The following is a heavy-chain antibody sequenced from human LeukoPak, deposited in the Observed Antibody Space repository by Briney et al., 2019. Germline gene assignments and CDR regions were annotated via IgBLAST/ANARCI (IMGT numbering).Heavy chain of an antibody. J-gene: IGHJ5*02. D-gene: IGHD3-9*01. CDR3: AREWPDKRARYFDWLEGFDP. V-gene: IGHV4-59*01. CDR1: GGSISSYY. CDR2: IYYSGST. Sequence: PSETLSLTCTVSGGSISSYYWSWIRQPPGKGLEWMGYIYYSGSTNYNPSLKSRVTISVDTSKNQFSLKLSSVTAADTAVYYCAREWPDKRARYFDWLEGFDPWGQGTLVTVSS.